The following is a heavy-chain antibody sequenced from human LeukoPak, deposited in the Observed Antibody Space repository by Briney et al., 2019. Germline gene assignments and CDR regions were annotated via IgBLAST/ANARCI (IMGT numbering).Heavy chain of an antibody. CDR2: INPNSGGT. D-gene: IGHD6-19*01. J-gene: IGHJ4*02. CDR1: GYTFTGYY. CDR3: ARESGGSGWYDFDY. V-gene: IGHV1-2*02. Sequence: ASVKVSCKASGYTFTGYYMHWVRQAPGQGLEWMGWINPNSGGTNYAQKFQGRVTMTRDTSTSTVYMELSSLRSEDTAVYYCARESGGSGWYDFDYWGQGTLVTVSS.